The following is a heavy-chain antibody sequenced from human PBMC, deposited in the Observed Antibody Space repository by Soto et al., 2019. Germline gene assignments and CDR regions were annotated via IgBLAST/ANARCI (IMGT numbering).Heavy chain of an antibody. V-gene: IGHV4-59*11. CDR3: ARIGSSGWPQVSYFAP. CDR2: MSNRGST. J-gene: IGHJ4*02. Sequence: QVQLQESSPGLVKPSETLSLTCNVSGASISSHSWSWIRQSPGKGLEWIGYMSNRGSTYSNPSIKSRVTIAIESSKNEFSLNLRSVSSADTDVYYCARIGSSGWPQVSYFAPWGQRTLVNVPS. D-gene: IGHD6-19*01. CDR1: GASISSHS.